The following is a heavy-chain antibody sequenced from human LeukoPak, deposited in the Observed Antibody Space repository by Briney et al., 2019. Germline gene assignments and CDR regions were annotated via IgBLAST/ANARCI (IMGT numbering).Heavy chain of an antibody. CDR3: ARAEQQLVPDAFDI. V-gene: IGHV4-59*12. D-gene: IGHD6-13*01. CDR2: IYYSGST. J-gene: IGHJ3*02. Sequence: PSETLSLTCTVSGGSISSYYWSWIRQPPGKGLEWIGYIYYSGSTNYNPSLKSRVTISVDTSKNQFSLKLNSVTPEDTAVYYCARAEQQLVPDAFDIWGQGTMVTVSS. CDR1: GGSISSYY.